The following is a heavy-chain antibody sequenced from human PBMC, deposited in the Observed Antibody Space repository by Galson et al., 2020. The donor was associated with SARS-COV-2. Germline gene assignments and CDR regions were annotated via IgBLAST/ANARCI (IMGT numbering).Heavy chain of an antibody. Sequence: SETLSLTCTVSGGSISSGNYYWSWIRQSAGTGLEWLGHIYATGSTSYKSSLKSRVTISIDTSKNQFSLKLSSVPAADTAVYYCARDFGILTGYRYWGQGTLVTVSS. V-gene: IGHV4-61*09. J-gene: IGHJ4*02. CDR1: GGSISSGNYY. CDR2: IYATGST. CDR3: ARDFGILTGYRY. D-gene: IGHD3-9*01.